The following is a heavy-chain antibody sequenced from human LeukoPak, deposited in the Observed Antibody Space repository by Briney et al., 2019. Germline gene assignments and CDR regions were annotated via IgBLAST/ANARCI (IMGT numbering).Heavy chain of an antibody. Sequence: SETLSLTCTVSGASVSSYSWNWIRQPPGKGLEWIGYISYSGSTSYKPSLKSRVTISVDTSKNRFCLSLNSVTAADTAVYYCARRFDSRAYYSTGYFDPWGRGTLVTVSS. CDR3: ARRFDSRAYYSTGYFDP. J-gene: IGHJ2*01. CDR1: GASVSSYS. V-gene: IGHV4-59*02. CDR2: ISYSGST. D-gene: IGHD3-22*01.